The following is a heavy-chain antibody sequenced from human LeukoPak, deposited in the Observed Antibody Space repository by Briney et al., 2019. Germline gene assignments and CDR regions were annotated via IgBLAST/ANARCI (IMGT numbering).Heavy chain of an antibody. CDR2: IIPILGIA. V-gene: IGHV1-69*04. Sequence: SVKVSCKASGGTLSSYAISWVRQAPGQGLEWMGRIIPILGIANYAQKFQGRVTITADKSTSTAYMELSSLRSEDTAVYYCARSVWLPPSSDYYYGMDVWGQGTTVTVSS. CDR3: ARSVWLPPSSDYYYGMDV. J-gene: IGHJ6*02. CDR1: GGTLSSYA. D-gene: IGHD3-16*01.